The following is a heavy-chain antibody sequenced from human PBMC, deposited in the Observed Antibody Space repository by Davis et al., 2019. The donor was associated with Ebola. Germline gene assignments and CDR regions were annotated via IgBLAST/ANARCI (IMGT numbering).Heavy chain of an antibody. D-gene: IGHD2-2*01. CDR2: ISYDGNNK. CDR3: AREAVVPAAIIYGMDV. J-gene: IGHJ6*02. Sequence: GESLKISCAASGFTFSSYGMHWVRQAPGKGLEWVAVISYDGNNKYYADSVKGRFTISRDNSKNTLYLQMNSLRAEDTAVYYCAREAVVPAAIIYGMDVWGQGTTVTVSS. CDR1: GFTFSSYG. V-gene: IGHV3-30*19.